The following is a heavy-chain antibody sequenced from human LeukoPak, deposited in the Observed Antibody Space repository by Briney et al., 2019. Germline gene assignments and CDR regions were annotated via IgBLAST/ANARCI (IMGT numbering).Heavy chain of an antibody. CDR3: ASACSGGSCYNYYYYGMDV. Sequence: SETLSLTCTVSGGSISSYYWSWIRQPPGKGLEWIGEINHSGSTNYNPSLKSRVTISVDTSKNQFSLKLSSVTAADTAVYYCASACSGGSCYNYYYYGMDVWGQGTTVTVSS. D-gene: IGHD2-15*01. J-gene: IGHJ6*02. CDR1: GGSISSYY. V-gene: IGHV4-34*01. CDR2: INHSGST.